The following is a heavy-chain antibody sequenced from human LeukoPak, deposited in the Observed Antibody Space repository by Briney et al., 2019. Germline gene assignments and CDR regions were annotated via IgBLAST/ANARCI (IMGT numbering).Heavy chain of an antibody. CDR1: GFTFSSYW. J-gene: IGHJ5*02. D-gene: IGHD3-3*01. V-gene: IGHV3-7*01. CDR3: ARALGGDFWSGYYSLSGWFDP. Sequence: GGSLRLSCAASGFTFSSYWMSWVRQAPGKGLEWVANIKQDGSEKYYVDSVKGRFTISRDNAKNSLYLQMNSLRAGDTAVYYCARALGGDFWSGYYSLSGWFDPWGQGTLVTVSS. CDR2: IKQDGSEK.